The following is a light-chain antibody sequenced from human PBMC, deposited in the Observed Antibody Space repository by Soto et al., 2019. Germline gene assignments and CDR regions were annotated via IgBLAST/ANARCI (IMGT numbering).Light chain of an antibody. CDR3: QQRSNWPST. CDR2: DAS. V-gene: IGKV3-11*01. CDR1: QSVSGY. J-gene: IGKJ4*01. Sequence: EIVLTQSPATLSLSPGNRATLSCRASQSVSGYLACYQQKPGQAPRLLIYDASNRATGIPARFSGSGSGTDFTLTITCLEPEDFAVYYCQQRSNWPSTFGGGTKVEI.